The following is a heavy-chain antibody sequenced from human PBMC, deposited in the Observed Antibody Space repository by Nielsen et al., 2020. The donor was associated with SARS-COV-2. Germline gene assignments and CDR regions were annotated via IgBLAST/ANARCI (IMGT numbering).Heavy chain of an antibody. J-gene: IGHJ4*02. CDR1: GGSISSYY. CDR3: ARDSKGYSSSWFLDY. CDR2: IYYSGST. D-gene: IGHD6-13*01. V-gene: IGHV4-39*07. Sequence: SETLSLTCTVSGGSISSYYWGWIRQPPGKGLEWIGSIYYSGSTYYNPSLKSRVTISVDTSKNQFSLKLSSVTAADTAVYYCARDSKGYSSSWFLDYWGQGTLVTVSS.